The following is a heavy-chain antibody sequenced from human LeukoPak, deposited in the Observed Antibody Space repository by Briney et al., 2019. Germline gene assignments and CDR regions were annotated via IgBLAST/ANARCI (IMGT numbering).Heavy chain of an antibody. Sequence: GASVKVSCXASGYTFTSYYMHWVRQAHGQGLEWMAIINPSGGSTSYAQKFQGRVTMTRDTSTSTVYMELSSLRSEDTAVYYCARGAPRFLEWLKGFDPWGQGTLVTVSS. V-gene: IGHV1-46*03. CDR1: GYTFTSYY. CDR2: INPSGGST. CDR3: ARGAPRFLEWLKGFDP. D-gene: IGHD3-3*01. J-gene: IGHJ5*02.